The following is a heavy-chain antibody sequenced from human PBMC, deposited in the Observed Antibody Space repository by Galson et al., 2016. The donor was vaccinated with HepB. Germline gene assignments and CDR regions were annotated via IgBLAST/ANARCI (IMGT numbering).Heavy chain of an antibody. D-gene: IGHD1-7*01. J-gene: IGHJ3*02. CDR2: IYYSGST. CDR1: GGSISNGGYY. Sequence: TLSLTCTVSGGSISNGGYYWSWIRQHPGKGLEWIGYIYYSGSTYYNPSLKSRLTISVDTSKNQFSLKLSSVTAADTALYYCARENSVSRAAFDIWGQGTMVTVSS. V-gene: IGHV4-31*03. CDR3: ARENSVSRAAFDI.